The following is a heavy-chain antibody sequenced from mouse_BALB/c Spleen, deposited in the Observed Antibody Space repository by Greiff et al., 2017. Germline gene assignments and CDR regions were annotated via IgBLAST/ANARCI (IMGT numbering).Heavy chain of an antibody. J-gene: IGHJ4*01. Sequence: EVQLQQSGTVLARPGASVKMSCKASGYTFTSYWMHWVKQRPGQGLEWIGAIYPGNSDTSYNQKFKGKAKLTAVTSTSTAYMELSSLTNEDSAVYYCTKRRGSYAMDYWGQGTSVTVSS. CDR3: TKRRGSYAMDY. V-gene: IGHV1-5*01. CDR1: GYTFTSYW. D-gene: IGHD2-12*01. CDR2: IYPGNSDT.